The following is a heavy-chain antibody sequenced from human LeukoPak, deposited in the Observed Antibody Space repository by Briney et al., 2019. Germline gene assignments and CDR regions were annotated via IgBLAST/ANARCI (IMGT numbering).Heavy chain of an antibody. CDR1: GFTFSSYG. V-gene: IGHV3-30*18. Sequence: GGSLRLSCAASGFTFSSYGMHWVRQAPGKGLEWVAVITYGGSNKFYADSVKGRFSISRDDAKNTLYLQLNSLRAEETAVYYCAKDLGAYGTRGSGMDVWGQGTTVAVSS. D-gene: IGHD5-12*01. CDR3: AKDLGAYGTRGSGMDV. J-gene: IGHJ6*02. CDR2: ITYGGSNK.